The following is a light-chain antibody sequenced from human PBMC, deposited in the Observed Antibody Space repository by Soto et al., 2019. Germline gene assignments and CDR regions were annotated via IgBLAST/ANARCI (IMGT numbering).Light chain of an antibody. J-gene: IGKJ4*01. CDR1: QIVNTFY. CDR3: QQRSNWPLT. Sequence: EVVLSQSPGTLSLSPGESATLSCRASQIVNTFYLAWYQQKPGQAPRLLIYGASSRATGIPDRFSASGSATDFSLTIRRLEPEDFAVYYCQQRSNWPLTFGGGTKVEIK. CDR2: GAS. V-gene: IGKV3D-20*02.